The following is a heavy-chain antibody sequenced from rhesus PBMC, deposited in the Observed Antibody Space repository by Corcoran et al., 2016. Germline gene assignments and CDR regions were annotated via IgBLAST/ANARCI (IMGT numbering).Heavy chain of an antibody. CDR3: AILGKGNGLDS. CDR2: NNPQAGGT. Sequence: VQLIQSGAELKKPGSSVTLSCKASGYTFIKYYIHWVRQGPGQGLEWVGPNNPQAGGTDYAKKFQGRVTVTRDTATSTAYMELSSLRSEDTAMYYCAILGKGNGLDSWGQGVVVTVSS. CDR1: GYTFIKYY. D-gene: IGHD3-3*01. J-gene: IGHJ6*01. V-gene: IGHV1-138*01.